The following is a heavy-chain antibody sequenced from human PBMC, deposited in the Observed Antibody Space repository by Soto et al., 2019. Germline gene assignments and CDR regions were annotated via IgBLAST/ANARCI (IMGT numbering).Heavy chain of an antibody. CDR1: GYTFTSYD. Sequence: ASLKVSCKASGYTFTSYDINWVRQATGQGLEWMGWMNPNSGNTGYAQKFQGRVTMTRNTSISTAYMELSSLRSEDTAVYYCARYFGEYSSSSRRSYYYYYMDVWGKGTTVTVSS. CDR3: ARYFGEYSSSSRRSYYYYYMDV. CDR2: MNPNSGNT. J-gene: IGHJ6*03. V-gene: IGHV1-8*01. D-gene: IGHD6-6*01.